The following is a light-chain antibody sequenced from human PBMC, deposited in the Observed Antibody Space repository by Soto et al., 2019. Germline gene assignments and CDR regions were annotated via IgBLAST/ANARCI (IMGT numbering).Light chain of an antibody. CDR2: GAS. CDR3: QQYNNWPRT. J-gene: IGKJ1*01. Sequence: EIVMTQSPATLSVSPGERATLSCRASQSVSSNLAWYQQKPGQAPRLLIYGASTRATGIPARFSGSGSGTNLTHTISSLQSEDFAVYYCQQYNNWPRTFGQGTKVDIK. V-gene: IGKV3-15*01. CDR1: QSVSSN.